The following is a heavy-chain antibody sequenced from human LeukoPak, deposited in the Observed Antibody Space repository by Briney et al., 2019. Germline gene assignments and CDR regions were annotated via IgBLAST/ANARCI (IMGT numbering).Heavy chain of an antibody. D-gene: IGHD6-13*01. Sequence: GGSLRLSCAASGFTFSSYWMSWVRQAPGKGLEWVANIKQDGSEKYYVDSVKGRFTISRDNAKNSLYLQMNSLRAEDTAVYYCARGRGSSSWYWYFDLWGRGTLVTVSS. CDR3: ARGRGSSSWYWYFDL. CDR1: GFTFSSYW. J-gene: IGHJ2*01. V-gene: IGHV3-7*01. CDR2: IKQDGSEK.